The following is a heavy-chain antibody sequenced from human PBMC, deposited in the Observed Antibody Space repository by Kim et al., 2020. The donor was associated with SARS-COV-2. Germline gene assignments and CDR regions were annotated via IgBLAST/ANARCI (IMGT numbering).Heavy chain of an antibody. Sequence: ASVKVSCKASGYTFTGYYIHWVRQAPGQGLELMGRINPDTGGTNLAQKFQGRVAITRDTSITTTYMELKRLTSDDTAVYYCARGPGVPNIDHWGQGTLVT. CDR1: GYTFTGYY. V-gene: IGHV1-2*06. CDR3: ARGPGVPNIDH. J-gene: IGHJ4*02. CDR2: INPDTGGT. D-gene: IGHD3-10*01.